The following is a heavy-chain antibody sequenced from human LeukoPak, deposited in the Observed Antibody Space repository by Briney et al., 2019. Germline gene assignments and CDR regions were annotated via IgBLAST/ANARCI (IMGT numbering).Heavy chain of an antibody. D-gene: IGHD2-2*01. Sequence: SETLSLTRTVSGGSIIGAFYCWGWIRQPPGRGWEWIGNVFYTGDTYHNPSLKSQVTISVDTSKNQFSLNLSSVTAADTAVYYCANMQDYYYGMDVWGHGTTVTVSS. CDR2: VFYTGDT. CDR3: ANMQDYYYGMDV. V-gene: IGHV4-39*01. CDR1: GGSIIGAFYC. J-gene: IGHJ6*02.